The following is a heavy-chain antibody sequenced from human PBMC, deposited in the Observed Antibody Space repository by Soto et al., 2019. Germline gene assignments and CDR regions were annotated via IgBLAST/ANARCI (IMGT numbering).Heavy chain of an antibody. Sequence: PGGSLRLSCAASGFTFSSYAMHWVRQAPGKGLEWVAVISYDGSNKYYADSVKGRFTISRDNSKNTLYLQMNSLRAEDTAVYYCARDTYYDILTGPYPYYYYYGMDVWGQGTTVTVSS. V-gene: IGHV3-30-3*01. J-gene: IGHJ6*02. CDR3: ARDTYYDILTGPYPYYYYYGMDV. CDR1: GFTFSSYA. D-gene: IGHD3-9*01. CDR2: ISYDGSNK.